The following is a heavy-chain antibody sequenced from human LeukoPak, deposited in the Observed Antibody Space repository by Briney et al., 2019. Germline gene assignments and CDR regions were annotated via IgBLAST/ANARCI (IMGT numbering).Heavy chain of an antibody. J-gene: IGHJ6*02. V-gene: IGHV1-2*02. CDR3: ARGGVVVPAAPYYYGMDV. CDR2: INPNSGGT. Sequence: ASVKVSCKASGYTFTGYYMHWVRQAPGQGLEWMGWINPNSGGTNYAQKFQGRVTMTRDTSIGTAYMELSRLRSDDTAVYYCARGGVVVPAAPYYYGMDVWGQGTTVTVSS. CDR1: GYTFTGYY. D-gene: IGHD2-2*01.